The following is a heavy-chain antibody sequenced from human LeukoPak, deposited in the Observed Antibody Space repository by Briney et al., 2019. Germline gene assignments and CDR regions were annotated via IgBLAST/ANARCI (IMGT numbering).Heavy chain of an antibody. CDR3: TRRGFGELGAVDAFDI. J-gene: IGHJ3*02. CDR2: ISWNSGSI. V-gene: IGHV3-9*01. D-gene: IGHD3-10*01. Sequence: PGGSLRLSCIVSGFTLSSYEMTWVRQAPGKGLEWVSGISWNSGSIGCADSVKGRFTISRDNAKNSLYLQMNSLRAEDTALYYCTRRGFGELGAVDAFDIWGQGTMVTVSS. CDR1: GFTLSSYE.